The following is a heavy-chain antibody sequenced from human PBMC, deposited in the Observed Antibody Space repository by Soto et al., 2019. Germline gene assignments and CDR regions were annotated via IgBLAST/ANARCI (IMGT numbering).Heavy chain of an antibody. Sequence: PGVSLRLSCAASGFTFDDYAIHWVRQAPGKGLEWVAGISWNSGSIAYADSVKGRFTVSRDNAKNSLFLQMSSLRAEDTALYYCVKDINKRYINSCDAWHIWGQGTMVTVSS. D-gene: IGHD2-2*02. CDR2: ISWNSGSI. CDR3: VKDINKRYINSCDAWHI. J-gene: IGHJ3*02. V-gene: IGHV3-9*01. CDR1: GFTFDDYA.